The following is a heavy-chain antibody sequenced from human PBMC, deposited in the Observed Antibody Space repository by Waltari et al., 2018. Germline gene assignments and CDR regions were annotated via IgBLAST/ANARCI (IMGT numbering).Heavy chain of an antibody. CDR3: ARGVATKNAFDI. CDR1: GNTFPGYY. J-gene: IGHJ3*02. Sequence: QVQLVQSGAEGTKPGASVKVSCQASGNTFPGYYIHWLRQAPGQGLEGMGWINPNSGGTNYAQKFQGRVTMTRDTSISTAYMELSRLRSDDTAVYYCARGVATKNAFDIWGQGTMVTVSS. V-gene: IGHV1-2*02. CDR2: INPNSGGT. D-gene: IGHD5-12*01.